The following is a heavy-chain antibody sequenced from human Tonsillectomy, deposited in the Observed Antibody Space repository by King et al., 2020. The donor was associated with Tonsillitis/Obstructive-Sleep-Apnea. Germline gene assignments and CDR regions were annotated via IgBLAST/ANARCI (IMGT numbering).Heavy chain of an antibody. CDR2: IWFDGTNK. Sequence: VQLVESGGGVVQPGRSLRLSCAASGFTFNTYGMHWVRQAPGKGLEWVAVIWFDGTNKDYADSVKGRFTISRDNSKKTLFLQMNSLRAENTGVYFCTRVREYGMDVWGQGTTLTVSS. CDR3: TRVREYGMDV. V-gene: IGHV3-33*01. J-gene: IGHJ6*02. CDR1: GFTFNTYG.